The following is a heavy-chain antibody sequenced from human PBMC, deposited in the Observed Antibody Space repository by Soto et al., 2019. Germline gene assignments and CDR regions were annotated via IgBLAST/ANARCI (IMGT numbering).Heavy chain of an antibody. V-gene: IGHV5-51*01. J-gene: IGHJ4*02. Sequence: GESLKISCKGSGYSFTSYWIGWVRQMPGKGLEWMGIIYPGDSDTRYSPSFQGQVTISADKSISTAYLQWSSLKASDTAMYYCARLMEHIVVVTATNSFDYWGQGTLVTVSS. D-gene: IGHD2-21*02. CDR1: GYSFTSYW. CDR3: ARLMEHIVVVTATNSFDY. CDR2: IYPGDSDT.